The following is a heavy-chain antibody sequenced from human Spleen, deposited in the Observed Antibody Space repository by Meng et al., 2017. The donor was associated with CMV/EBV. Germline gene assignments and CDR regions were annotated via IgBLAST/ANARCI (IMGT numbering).Heavy chain of an antibody. V-gene: IGHV4-61*01. CDR2: IYYSGST. CDR3: ARVTPLGNMFRGLIRY. J-gene: IGHJ4*02. Sequence: GSVNRGSYYWSWIRQPPGKGLEWIGYIYYSGSTNYNPSLKNRITISVDTSKNQFSLKLSSVTAADTAVYYCARVTPLGNMFRGLIRYWGQGTLVTVSS. CDR1: GSVNRGSYY. D-gene: IGHD3-10*01.